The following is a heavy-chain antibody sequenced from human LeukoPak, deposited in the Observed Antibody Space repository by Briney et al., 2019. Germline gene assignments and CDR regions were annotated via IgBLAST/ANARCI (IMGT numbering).Heavy chain of an antibody. J-gene: IGHJ5*02. D-gene: IGHD6-6*01. V-gene: IGHV4-39*01. CDR2: IYCSGST. Sequence: SETLSLTCTVSGASISSTNYYWGWIRQPPGKGLEWIGSIYCSGSTYYNPSLKSRVTISVDTSKNQFSLKLYSVTAADTAMYYCARLQPSIAARPGWFDPWGQGTLVTVSS. CDR1: GASISSTNYY. CDR3: ARLQPSIAARPGWFDP.